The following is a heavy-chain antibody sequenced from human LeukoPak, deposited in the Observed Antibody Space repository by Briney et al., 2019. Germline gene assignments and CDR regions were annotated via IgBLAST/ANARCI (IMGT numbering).Heavy chain of an antibody. J-gene: IGHJ4*02. CDR1: GFTFRNYA. Sequence: PGGSLRLSCAASGFTFRNYAMSWVRQAPGKGLEWVSAVSGSGGSTYYADSVKGRFAISRDNSKNTLYLQMNSLRAEDTAVYYCTSTDWYGDYYGGFDYWGQGTLVTVSS. D-gene: IGHD4-17*01. CDR2: VSGSGGST. V-gene: IGHV3-23*01. CDR3: TSTDWYGDYYGGFDY.